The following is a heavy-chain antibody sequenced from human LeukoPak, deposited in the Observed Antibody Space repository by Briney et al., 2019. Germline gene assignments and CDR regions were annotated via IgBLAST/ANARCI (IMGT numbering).Heavy chain of an antibody. V-gene: IGHV4-4*07. CDR3: ARHRVGATRVGYFQH. Sequence: PSETLSLTCIVSGGSISSYYWTWIRQPAGKGREWIGRIYTSGSTYYNPSLKSRVTTSVETTKNQFSLKLNSVTAADAAVYYCARHRVGATRVGYFQHWGQGTLVTVP. D-gene: IGHD1-26*01. CDR1: GGSISSYY. J-gene: IGHJ1*01. CDR2: IYTSGST.